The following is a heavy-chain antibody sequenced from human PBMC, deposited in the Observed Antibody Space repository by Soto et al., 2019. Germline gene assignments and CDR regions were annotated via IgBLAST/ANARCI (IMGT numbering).Heavy chain of an antibody. Sequence: QVQLVQSGAEVKKPGSSVKVSCKASGGTFSSYTISWVRQAPGQGLEWMGRIIPILGIANYAQKFQGRVTITADKSTSPAYMELSSLRSEDTAVYYCARDSAGTTFWWFDPWGQGTLVTVSS. CDR3: ARDSAGTTFWWFDP. J-gene: IGHJ5*02. CDR2: IIPILGIA. CDR1: GGTFSSYT. V-gene: IGHV1-69*08. D-gene: IGHD1-1*01.